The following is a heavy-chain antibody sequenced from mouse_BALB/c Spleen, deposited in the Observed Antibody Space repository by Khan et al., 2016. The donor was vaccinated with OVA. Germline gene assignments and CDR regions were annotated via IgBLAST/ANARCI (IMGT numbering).Heavy chain of an antibody. CDR3: SNSLLLCAMDY. J-gene: IGHJ4*01. D-gene: IGHD1-2*01. Sequence: VRLQQPGAEFVKPGASVKLSCTASGFNIEDTYIHWVKQRPEQGLEWIGKIDPANGKTNYDPKFQGKATITADTSSNTAYSHPSSLTSEATVVYCCSNSLLLCAMDYWGHGTSVTVSS. CDR1: GFNIEDTY. CDR2: IDPANGKT. V-gene: IGHV14-3*02.